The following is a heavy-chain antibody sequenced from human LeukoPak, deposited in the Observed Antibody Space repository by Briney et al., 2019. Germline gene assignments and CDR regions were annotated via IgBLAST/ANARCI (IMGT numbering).Heavy chain of an antibody. CDR1: GYTFTSYG. CDR3: ATTFIAVANVDY. D-gene: IGHD6-19*01. CDR2: ISAYNGNT. J-gene: IGHJ4*02. Sequence: ASVKVSCKASGYTFTSYGISWVRQAPGQGLEWMGWISAYNGNTNYAQKLQGRVTMTRNTSISTAYMELSSLRSEDTAVYYCATTFIAVANVDYWGQGTLVTVSS. V-gene: IGHV1-18*01.